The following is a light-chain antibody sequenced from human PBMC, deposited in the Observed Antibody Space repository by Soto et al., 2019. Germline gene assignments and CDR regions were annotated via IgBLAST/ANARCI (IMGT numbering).Light chain of an antibody. V-gene: IGKV1-5*03. J-gene: IGKJ4*01. CDR2: KAS. Sequence: DIQITQSPSSVSASVGDRVTITCRASQSVSSWLAWYQQKPGKAPKLLIYKASTLQSGVPSRFSGSGSGTDFTLTISSLLPDDFATYYCQQYKSYPLTFGGGTKVDIK. CDR1: QSVSSW. CDR3: QQYKSYPLT.